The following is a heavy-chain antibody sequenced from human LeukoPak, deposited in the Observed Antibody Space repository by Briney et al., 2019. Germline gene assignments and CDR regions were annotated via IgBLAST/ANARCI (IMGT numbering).Heavy chain of an antibody. D-gene: IGHD3-22*01. Sequence: ASVKVSCKTSANTLRTYGISWVRQAPGQGLEWMGWISVYNRKYAENFQDRVTMTTDTSTSTVYMELRSLRSDDTALYYCARDIGRRLYDSLGYVDKWGQGTLVTVSS. CDR1: ANTLRTYG. CDR2: ISVYNR. V-gene: IGHV1-18*04. J-gene: IGHJ4*02. CDR3: ARDIGRRLYDSLGYVDK.